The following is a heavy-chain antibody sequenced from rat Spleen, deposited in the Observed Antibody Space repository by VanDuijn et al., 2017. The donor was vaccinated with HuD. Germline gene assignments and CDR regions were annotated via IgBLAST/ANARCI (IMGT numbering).Heavy chain of an antibody. CDR2: ISSGGGGT. CDR3: ARRHYGYTDYFDY. D-gene: IGHD1-9*01. J-gene: IGHJ2*01. Sequence: EVQLVESGGGLVQPGRSLKLSCVASGFTFSDYDMAWVRQAPTKGLEWVASISSGGGGTYYADSVEGRFTISRDNAKSTLYLQMDSLRSEDTATYYCARRHYGYTDYFDYWGQGVMVTVSS. V-gene: IGHV5S23*01. CDR1: GFTFSDYD.